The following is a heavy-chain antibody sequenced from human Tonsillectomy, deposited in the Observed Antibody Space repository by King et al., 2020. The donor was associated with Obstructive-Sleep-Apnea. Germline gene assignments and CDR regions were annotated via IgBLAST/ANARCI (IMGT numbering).Heavy chain of an antibody. CDR2: ISSSGSTI. Sequence: VQLVESGGGLVKPGGSLRLSCAASGFTFSDYYMSWIRQAPGKGLEGVSYISSSGSTIYYADSVKGRFTISRDHAKNSLYLQMNRLGAEDTALYYCARDVRWYAYFDYWGQGTLLTVCS. CDR3: ARDVRWYAYFDY. D-gene: IGHD6-13*01. J-gene: IGHJ4*02. V-gene: IGHV3-11*01. CDR1: GFTFSDYY.